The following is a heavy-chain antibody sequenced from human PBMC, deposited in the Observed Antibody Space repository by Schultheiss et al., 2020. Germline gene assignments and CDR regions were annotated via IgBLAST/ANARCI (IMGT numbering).Heavy chain of an antibody. D-gene: IGHD1-14*01. CDR3: AKTGGGSGDY. J-gene: IGHJ4*02. CDR1: GFTFDDYA. Sequence: GGSLRLSCAASGFTFDDYAMHCVRQAPGKGLEWVSVIYSGGSTYYADSVKGRFTISRDNSKNSLYLQMNSLRAEDTAVYYCAKTGGGSGDYWGQGTLVTVSS. CDR2: IYSGGST. V-gene: IGHV3-23*03.